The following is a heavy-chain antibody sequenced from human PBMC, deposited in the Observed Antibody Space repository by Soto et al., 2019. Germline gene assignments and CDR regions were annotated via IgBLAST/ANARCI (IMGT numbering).Heavy chain of an antibody. CDR2: ISYDGSNK. CDR1: GFTFSSYA. V-gene: IGHV3-30-3*01. D-gene: IGHD6-6*01. Sequence: QVQLVESGGGVVQPGRSLRLSCAASGFTFSSYAMHWVRQAPGKGLEWVAVISYDGSNKYYADSVKGRFTISRDNSKNTLYLQMNSLRAEDTAVYYCAREDFEYSSRLDIWGQGTMVTVSS. CDR3: AREDFEYSSRLDI. J-gene: IGHJ3*02.